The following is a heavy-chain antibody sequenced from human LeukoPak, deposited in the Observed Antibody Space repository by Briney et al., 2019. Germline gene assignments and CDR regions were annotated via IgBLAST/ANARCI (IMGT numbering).Heavy chain of an antibody. D-gene: IGHD1-14*01. Sequence: GRSLRLFCAASGFTFSNYAMHWVRQAPGTGLEWVALISYEGSKKFYADSVEGRFTISRDNSKTTLYLHMNSLRAEDTAIYYCARSGNYYYYMDVWGQGTLVTVSS. V-gene: IGHV3-30*01. CDR2: ISYEGSKK. CDR3: ARSGNYYYYMDV. J-gene: IGHJ6*03. CDR1: GFTFSNYA.